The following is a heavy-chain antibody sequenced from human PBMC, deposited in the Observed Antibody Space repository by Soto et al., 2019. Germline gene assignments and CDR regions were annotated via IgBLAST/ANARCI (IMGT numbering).Heavy chain of an antibody. CDR1: GFTFSSYG. CDR2: ISYDGSNK. V-gene: IGHV3-30*03. J-gene: IGHJ4*02. CDR3: ATPLYYYDSSGYLPFDY. Sequence: PGESLKISCAASGFTFSSYGMHWVRQAPGKGLEWVAVISYDGSNKYYADSVKGRFTVSRDNSKNTLYLQMNSLRAEDTTVYYCATPLYYYDSSGYLPFDYWGQGTLVTVSS. D-gene: IGHD3-22*01.